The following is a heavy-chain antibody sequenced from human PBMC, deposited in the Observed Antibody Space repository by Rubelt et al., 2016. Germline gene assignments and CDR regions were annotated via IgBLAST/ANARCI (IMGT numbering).Heavy chain of an antibody. V-gene: IGHV3-74*01. CDR2: INGDGSST. CDR3: ARGFDKAYSISWSS. D-gene: IGHD6-13*01. CDR1: GFTFSSYS. J-gene: IGHJ4*02. Sequence: GSLRLSCEASGFTFSSYSMHWVRQDPGKGLVWVSRINGDGSSTSYADSVKGRFTISRDNAKNTLYLQMNSLRAEDTAVYYCARGFDKAYSISWSSWGQGTLVTVSS.